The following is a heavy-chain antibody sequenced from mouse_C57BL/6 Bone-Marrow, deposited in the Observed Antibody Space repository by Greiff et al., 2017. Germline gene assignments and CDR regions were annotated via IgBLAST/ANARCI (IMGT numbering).Heavy chain of an antibody. Sequence: EVKVVESGGGLVKPGGSLKLSCAASGFTFSSYAMSWVRQTPEKRLEWVATISDGGSYAYYPDNVKGRFTISRDNAKNNLYLQMSHLKSEDTAMYYCACDSDYGSSVDYWGQGTTLTVSS. CDR3: ACDSDYGSSVDY. CDR1: GFTFSSYA. J-gene: IGHJ2*01. V-gene: IGHV5-4*03. D-gene: IGHD1-1*01. CDR2: ISDGGSYA.